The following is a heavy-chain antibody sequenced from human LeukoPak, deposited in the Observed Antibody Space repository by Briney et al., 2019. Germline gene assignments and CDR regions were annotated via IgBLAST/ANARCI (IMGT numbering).Heavy chain of an antibody. CDR3: ARGQRGVAFGYYYNYGMDV. Sequence: SETLSLTCAVYGGSFSGYYWSWIRQPPGKGLEWIGEINHSGSTNYNPSLKSRVTISVDTSKNQFSLKLSSVTAADTAVYYCARGQRGVAFGYYYNYGMDVWGQGTTVTVSS. CDR2: INHSGST. V-gene: IGHV4-34*01. J-gene: IGHJ6*02. CDR1: GGSFSGYY. D-gene: IGHD3-10*01.